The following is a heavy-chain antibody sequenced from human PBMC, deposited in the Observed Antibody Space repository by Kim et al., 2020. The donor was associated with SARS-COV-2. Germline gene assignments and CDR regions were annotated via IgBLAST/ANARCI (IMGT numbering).Heavy chain of an antibody. V-gene: IGHV3-9*01. CDR2: ISWNSGSI. D-gene: IGHD3-9*01. CDR3: AKVSDILTGYYSTSGLDY. Sequence: GGSLRLSCAASGFTFDDYAMHWVRQAPGKGLEWVSGISWNSGSIGYADSVKGRFTISRDNAKNSLYLQMNSLRAEDTALYYCAKVSDILTGYYSTSGLDYWGQGTLVTVSS. CDR1: GFTFDDYA. J-gene: IGHJ4*02.